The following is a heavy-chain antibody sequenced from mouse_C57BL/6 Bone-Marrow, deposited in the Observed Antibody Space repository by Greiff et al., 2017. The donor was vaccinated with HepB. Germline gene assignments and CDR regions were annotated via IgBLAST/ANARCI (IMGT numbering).Heavy chain of an antibody. V-gene: IGHV5-9-1*02. CDR2: ISSGGDYI. J-gene: IGHJ1*03. CDR3: TRDGEGSPWYFDV. CDR1: GFTFSSYA. D-gene: IGHD1-1*01. Sequence: EVKLQESGEGLVKPGGSLKLSCAASGFTFSSYAMSWVRKTPEKRLDWVAYISSGGDYIYYADTVKGRFTISRDNARNNLDLQMSSMKSEDTAMYYCTRDGEGSPWYFDVWGTGTTVTVSS.